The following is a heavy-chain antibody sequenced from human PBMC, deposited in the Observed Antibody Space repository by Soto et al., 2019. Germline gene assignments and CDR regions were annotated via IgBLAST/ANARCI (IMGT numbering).Heavy chain of an antibody. Sequence: SETLSLTCAVYGGSFSGYYWSWIRQPPGKGLEWIGELNHSGSTNYNPSVKSRVTISVDTSKNQFSLKLSSVTAADTAVYYCARSRFGVVISDAFDIWGQGTMVTVSS. CDR3: ARSRFGVVISDAFDI. V-gene: IGHV4-34*01. D-gene: IGHD3-3*01. CDR2: LNHSGST. J-gene: IGHJ3*02. CDR1: GGSFSGYY.